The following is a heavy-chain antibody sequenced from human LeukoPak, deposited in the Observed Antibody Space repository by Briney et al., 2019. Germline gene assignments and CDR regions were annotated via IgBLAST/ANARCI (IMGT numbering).Heavy chain of an antibody. J-gene: IGHJ3*02. CDR2: IGTAGDT. V-gene: IGHV3-13*01. CDR3: ARGRGSYLNDAFDI. CDR1: GFTFSSYD. Sequence: GGSLRLSCAASGFTFSSYDMHWVRQATGKGLEWVSAIGTAGDTCYPGSVKGRFTISGENAKNSLYLQMNSLRAGDTAVYYCARGRGSYLNDAFDIWGQGTMVTVSS. D-gene: IGHD1-26*01.